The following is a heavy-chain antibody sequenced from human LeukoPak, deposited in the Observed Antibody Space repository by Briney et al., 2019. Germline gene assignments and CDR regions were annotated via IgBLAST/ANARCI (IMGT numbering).Heavy chain of an antibody. Sequence: GGSLRLSCAASGFTFSSYAMHWVRQAPGKGLEWVAVISYDGSNKYYADSVKGRFTISRDNSKNTLYLQMNSLRAEDTAVYYCARADDSSGYGFDYWGQGTLVTVSS. CDR1: GFTFSSYA. D-gene: IGHD3-22*01. J-gene: IGHJ4*02. CDR2: ISYDGSNK. CDR3: ARADDSSGYGFDY. V-gene: IGHV3-30*04.